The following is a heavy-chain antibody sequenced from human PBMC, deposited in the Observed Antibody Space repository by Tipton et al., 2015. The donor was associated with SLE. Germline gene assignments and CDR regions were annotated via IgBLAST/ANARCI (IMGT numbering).Heavy chain of an antibody. CDR1: SDSMSGPY. J-gene: IGHJ2*01. Sequence: TLSLTCTVSSDSMSGPYWSWIRQPPGKGLEWIGNIYNSGGTHYNPSLKSRVTMSADTSKNQFSLMLSSVTDVDTAVYYCARTAGRSVKLWYFDLWGRGTLVTVSS. D-gene: IGHD5-18*01. V-gene: IGHV4-4*09. CDR3: ARTAGRSVKLWYFDL. CDR2: IYNSGGT.